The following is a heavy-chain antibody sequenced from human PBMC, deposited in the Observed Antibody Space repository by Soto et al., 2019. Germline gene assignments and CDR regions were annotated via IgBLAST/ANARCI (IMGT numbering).Heavy chain of an antibody. CDR1: GFTFSNYG. V-gene: IGHV3-23*01. J-gene: IGHJ4*02. D-gene: IGHD6-19*01. Sequence: EVQLLGSGGGSVQPGGSLRLSCAASGFTFSNYGMTWVRQAPGKGLEWLSATSDGSTFYRESVKCRFTMSRDDSINMLFLHMSSLRAEDTATYYCARLVPGTWFGDYWGQGILVSVSS. CDR2: TSDGST. CDR3: ARLVPGTWFGDY.